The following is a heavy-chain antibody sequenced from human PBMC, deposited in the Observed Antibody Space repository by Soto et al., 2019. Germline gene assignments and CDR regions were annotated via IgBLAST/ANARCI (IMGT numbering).Heavy chain of an antibody. CDR2: IYYDGTT. Sequence: SETLSLTCTVSGASIRSYYWSWIRQPPGKGLEWIGYIYYDGTTKYNPSLKSRVSISVDMSKNQFSLNVNSVTATDTAVYYCAGGGSIVVATRRLMDAWGKVTTVTVSS. J-gene: IGHJ6*03. CDR1: GASIRSYY. D-gene: IGHD3-22*01. CDR3: AGGGSIVVATRRLMDA. V-gene: IGHV4-59*08.